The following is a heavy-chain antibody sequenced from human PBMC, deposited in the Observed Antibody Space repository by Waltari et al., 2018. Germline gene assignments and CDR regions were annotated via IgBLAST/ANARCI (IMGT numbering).Heavy chain of an antibody. CDR1: GGSISSYY. D-gene: IGHD6-13*01. J-gene: IGHJ6*02. V-gene: IGHV4-59*01. Sequence: QVQLQESGPGLVKPSETLSLTCTVSGGSISSYYWSWIRQPPGKGLEWIGYIYYSGSTNYNPSLKSRVTISVDTSKNQFSLKLSSVTAADTAVYYCASGLGSSHGYYYYYYGMDVWGQGTTVTVSS. CDR2: IYYSGST. CDR3: ASGLGSSHGYYYYYYGMDV.